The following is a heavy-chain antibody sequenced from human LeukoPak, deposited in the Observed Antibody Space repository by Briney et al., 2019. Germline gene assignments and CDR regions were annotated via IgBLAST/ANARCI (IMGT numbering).Heavy chain of an antibody. V-gene: IGHV3-23*01. D-gene: IGHD6-19*01. J-gene: IGHJ4*02. CDR3: ARDLSYSSGSPGD. CDR1: GFTFSNYA. Sequence: GGSLRLSCAVSGFTFSNYAMSWVRQAPGKGLEWVSTISYSGDTTYYADSVKGRFTISRDNAKNTLYLQMNSLTAEDTAVYYCARDLSYSSGSPGDWGQGTLVTVSS. CDR2: ISYSGDTT.